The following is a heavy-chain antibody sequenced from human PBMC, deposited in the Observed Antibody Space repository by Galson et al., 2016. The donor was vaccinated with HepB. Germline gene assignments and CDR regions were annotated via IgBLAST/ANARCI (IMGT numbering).Heavy chain of an antibody. D-gene: IGHD3-9*01. CDR1: GFSLNTSGMR. J-gene: IGHJ3*02. CDR3: TRSIYDIMTGFYDAFNI. Sequence: PALVKPTQTLTLTCAFSGFSLNTSGMRVSWIRQPPGKAPEWLALIDWDDDKYYTTSLKTRLTISKDTSRNEVVLTMTNMDPVDTATYYCTRSIYDIMTGFYDAFNIWGQGTMVTVSS. CDR2: IDWDDDK. V-gene: IGHV2-70*01.